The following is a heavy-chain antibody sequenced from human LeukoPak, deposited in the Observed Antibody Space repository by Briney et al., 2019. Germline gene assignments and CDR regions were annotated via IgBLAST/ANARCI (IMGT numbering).Heavy chain of an antibody. D-gene: IGHD1-7*01. J-gene: IGHJ4*02. CDR3: ATARNFRFEY. V-gene: IGHV3-74*01. CDR2: MNGEGTTI. CDR1: GLTFRTTW. Sequence: GGSLRLSCATSGLTFRTTWMHWVRQAPGKGLMWVSRMNGEGTTIDYADSVKGRFTVSRDYAKNTLFLQMNNLRTEDTALYFCATARNFRFEYWGQGFLVIVSA.